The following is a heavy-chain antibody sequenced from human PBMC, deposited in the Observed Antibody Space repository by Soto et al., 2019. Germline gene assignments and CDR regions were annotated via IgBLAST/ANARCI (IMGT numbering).Heavy chain of an antibody. J-gene: IGHJ4*02. CDR3: ARDGYGSGSYYSDY. CDR1: GFTFSSYG. CDR2: IWYDGSNK. V-gene: IGHV3-33*01. Sequence: QVQLVESGGGVVQPGRSLRLSCAASGFTFSSYGMHWVRQAPGKGLEWVAVIWYDGSNKYYADSVKGRFTISRDNSKNTLYLQMNSLRAEDTAVYYCARDGYGSGSYYSDYWGQGTLVTVSS. D-gene: IGHD3-10*01.